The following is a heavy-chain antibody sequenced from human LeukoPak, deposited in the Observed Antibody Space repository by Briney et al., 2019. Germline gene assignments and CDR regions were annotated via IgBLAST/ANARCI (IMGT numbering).Heavy chain of an antibody. J-gene: IGHJ4*02. V-gene: IGHV3-13*04. CDR2: IGTAGDT. CDR3: ARGPYSSSWHYFDY. Sequence: GGSLRLSCAASGFTFSSYDMHWVRQATGKGLEWVSAIGTAGDTYYPGSVKGRFTISRENAKNSLYLQMNSLRAGDTAVCYCARGPYSSSWHYFDYWGQGTLVTVSS. CDR1: GFTFSSYD. D-gene: IGHD6-13*01.